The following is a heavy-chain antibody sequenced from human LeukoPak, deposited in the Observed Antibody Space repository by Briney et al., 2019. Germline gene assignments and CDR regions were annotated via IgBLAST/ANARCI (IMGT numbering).Heavy chain of an antibody. V-gene: IGHV3-30*14. CDR2: ISYDGSNK. Sequence: PGGSLRLSCAASGFTFSSYAMHWVRQAPGKGLEWVAVISYDGSNKYYADSVKGRFSISRDTSKNTLYLQMNSLRVEDTAVYYCATRRFGELTYWGQGTLVTVSS. J-gene: IGHJ4*02. CDR3: ATRRFGELTY. D-gene: IGHD3-10*01. CDR1: GFTFSSYA.